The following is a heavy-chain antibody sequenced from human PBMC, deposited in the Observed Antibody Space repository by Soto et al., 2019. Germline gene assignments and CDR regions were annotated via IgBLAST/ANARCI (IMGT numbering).Heavy chain of an antibody. D-gene: IGHD6-6*01. V-gene: IGHV3-23*01. J-gene: IGHJ4*02. CDR1: GFTFSSYA. CDR3: AKDPSGSSPYLFGY. Sequence: GGSLRLSCAASGFTFSSYAMSWVRQAPGKGLEWVSTVTGSGISTYYADSVKGRFTISRDNSKNTLYLQMNSLRAEDTALYYCAKDPSGSSPYLFGYWGQGTLVTVSS. CDR2: VTGSGIST.